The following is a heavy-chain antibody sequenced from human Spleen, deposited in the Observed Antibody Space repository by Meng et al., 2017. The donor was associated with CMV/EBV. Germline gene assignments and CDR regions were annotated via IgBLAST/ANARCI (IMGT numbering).Heavy chain of an antibody. CDR3: TRGAAAPPYFYYYYGMDV. V-gene: IGHV3-21*01. D-gene: IGHD2-2*01. J-gene: IGHJ6*02. CDR2: ISSSNNYI. CDR1: GFTFSSYS. Sequence: GGSLRLSCAASGFTFSSYSMNGVRQAPGKGLEWVSSISSSNNYIYYADSVKGRFTISRDNAKNSLYLQMNSLRAEDTALYYCTRGAAAPPYFYYYYGMDVWGQGTTVTVSS.